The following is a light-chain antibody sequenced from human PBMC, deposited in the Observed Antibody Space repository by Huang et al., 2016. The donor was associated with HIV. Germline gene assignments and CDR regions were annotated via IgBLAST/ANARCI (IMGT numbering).Light chain of an antibody. CDR2: LGS. Sequence: EIVLTQSPLSLPVTPGQPASISCKSSQNLLYSAGHNLLDWYLPKPGQSPQLVVFLGSNRAPGVSDRVSGSGSGTDFTLEISRVEAEDVGVYYCMQGLQAPPTFGQGTKLEI. CDR3: MQGLQAPPT. V-gene: IGKV2-28*01. J-gene: IGKJ2*01. CDR1: QNLLYSAGHNL.